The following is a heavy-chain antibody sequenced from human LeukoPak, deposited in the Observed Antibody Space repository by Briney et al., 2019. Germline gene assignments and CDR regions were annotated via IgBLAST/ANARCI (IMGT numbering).Heavy chain of an antibody. Sequence: SETLSLTCAVYGGSFSGYYRSWIRQPPGKGLEWIGEINHSGSTNYNPSLKSRVTISVDTSKNQFSLKLSSVTAADTAVYYCARSGSGYNDYWGQGTLVTVSS. CDR1: GGSFSGYY. D-gene: IGHD3-22*01. V-gene: IGHV4-34*01. J-gene: IGHJ4*02. CDR3: ARSGSGYNDY. CDR2: INHSGST.